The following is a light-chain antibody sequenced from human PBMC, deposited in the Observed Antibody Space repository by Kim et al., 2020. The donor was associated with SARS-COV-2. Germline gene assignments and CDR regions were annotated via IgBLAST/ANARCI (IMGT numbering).Light chain of an antibody. CDR1: HDINNC. CDR2: DAS. J-gene: IGKJ4*01. V-gene: IGKV1-33*01. Sequence: DIQMTQSPSSLSASVGDRVTISCQASHDINNCINWYQQKPGKPPKLLIYDASNLQAGVPSRFSGSGSGTDFTFTIDSLQPEDIATYYCQQFDNLLSFGGGTKVDIK. CDR3: QQFDNLLS.